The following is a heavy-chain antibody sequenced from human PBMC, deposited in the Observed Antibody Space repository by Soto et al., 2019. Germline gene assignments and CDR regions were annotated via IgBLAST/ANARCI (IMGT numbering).Heavy chain of an antibody. J-gene: IGHJ6*02. CDR1: GFTFSDYS. CDR2: LSSSGSTI. D-gene: IGHD5-12*01. V-gene: IGHV3-11*01. Sequence: QVQLVESGGGLVKPGGSLRLSCAASGFTFSDYSMSWIRQAPGKGLEWVSYLSSSGSTIYYADSVKGRFTISRDNAKNSLYLQMNSLRAEDTAVYYCARTPKEMATITPYYYYGIDVWGQGTTVTVSS. CDR3: ARTPKEMATITPYYYYGIDV.